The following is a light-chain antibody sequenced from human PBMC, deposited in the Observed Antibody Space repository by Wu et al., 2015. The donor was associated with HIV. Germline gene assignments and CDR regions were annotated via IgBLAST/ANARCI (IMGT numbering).Light chain of an antibody. Sequence: EIVLTQSPDTLSLSPGERATLSCRASQSVSSDYLAWYQQKPGQAPRLLIYGASTRATGIPARFSGSGSGTEFTLTISSLQSEDFAVYYCQQYNNWPPRTFGQGTKVEIK. CDR2: GAS. CDR1: QSVSSD. J-gene: IGKJ1*01. V-gene: IGKV3-15*01. CDR3: QQYNNWPPRT.